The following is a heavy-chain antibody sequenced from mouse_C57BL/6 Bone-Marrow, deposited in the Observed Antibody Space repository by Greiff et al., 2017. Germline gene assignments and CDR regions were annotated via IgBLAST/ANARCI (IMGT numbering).Heavy chain of an antibody. CDR2: IWSGGST. V-gene: IGHV2-2*02. Sequence: QVQLQQSGPGLVQPSQSLSITCTVSGFSLTSYGVHWVRQSPGKGLEWLGVIWSGGSTDYNAAFISRLSISKDNSKSQVFFKMNSLQANVTAIYYCARKGDYGSSYAWFAYWGQGTLVTVSA. CDR1: GFSLTSYG. CDR3: ARKGDYGSSYAWFAY. D-gene: IGHD1-1*01. J-gene: IGHJ3*01.